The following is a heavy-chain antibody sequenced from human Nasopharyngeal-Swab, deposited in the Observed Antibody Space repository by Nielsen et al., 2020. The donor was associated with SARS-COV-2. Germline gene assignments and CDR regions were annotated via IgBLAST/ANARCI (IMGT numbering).Heavy chain of an antibody. J-gene: IGHJ4*02. Sequence: LRLSCTLSGASISSSSYYWSWIRQPAGKGLEWIGRIYTSGSTNYNPSLKSRVTISVDTSKNQFSLKLSSVTAADTAVYYCARVYYDSSGYREDWGQGTLVTVSS. CDR2: IYTSGST. CDR3: ARVYYDSSGYRED. D-gene: IGHD3-22*01. V-gene: IGHV4-61*02. CDR1: GASISSSSYY.